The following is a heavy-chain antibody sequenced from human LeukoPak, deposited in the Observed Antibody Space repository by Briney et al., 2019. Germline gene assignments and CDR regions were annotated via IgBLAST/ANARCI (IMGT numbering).Heavy chain of an antibody. J-gene: IGHJ3*02. D-gene: IGHD3-9*01. V-gene: IGHV1-18*01. CDR3: AREGDYDILTGYPDAFDI. CDR2: ISAYNGNT. Sequence: ASVKLSCKASGYTFTSYGSSWVRQAPGQGLEWMGWISAYNGNTNYAQKLQGRVTMTTDTSTSTAYMELRSLRSDDTAVYYCAREGDYDILTGYPDAFDIWGQGTMVTVSS. CDR1: GYTFTSYG.